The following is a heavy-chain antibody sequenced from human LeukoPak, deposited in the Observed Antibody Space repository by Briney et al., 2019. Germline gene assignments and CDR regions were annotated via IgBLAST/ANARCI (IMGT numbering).Heavy chain of an antibody. CDR3: AREDPQTRVPEGMDV. D-gene: IGHD4/OR15-4a*01. V-gene: IGHV4-59*01. J-gene: IGHJ6*02. Sequence: SGTLSLTCTVSGGSISYYYWHWIRQSPGKGVEGIGYIYYSGTTNYNPSLKSRVTISVDTSKNQFSLQLRSVTAADSAVYYCAREDPQTRVPEGMDVWGQGTTVTVSS. CDR1: GGSISYYY. CDR2: IYYSGTT.